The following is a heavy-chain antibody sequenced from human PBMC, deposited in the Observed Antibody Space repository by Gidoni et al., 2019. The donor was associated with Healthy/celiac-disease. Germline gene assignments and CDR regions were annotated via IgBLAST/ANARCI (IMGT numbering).Heavy chain of an antibody. J-gene: IGHJ5*02. V-gene: IGHV4-30-2*01. CDR1: GGSISSGGYS. CDR3: ARAPMGTTGNWFDP. CDR2: IYHSGSP. Sequence: QLQLQESGSGLAKPSPTLSLTCAVSGGSISSGGYSWSWIRQPPGKGLEWIGYIYHSGSPYYNPSLRSRVTISVDRSKNQCSLKLSSVTAADTAVYYCARAPMGTTGNWFDPWGQGTLVTVSS. D-gene: IGHD4-17*01.